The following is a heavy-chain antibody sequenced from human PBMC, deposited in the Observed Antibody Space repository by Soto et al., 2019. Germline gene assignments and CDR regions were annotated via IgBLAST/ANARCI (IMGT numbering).Heavy chain of an antibody. J-gene: IGHJ5*02. CDR3: ARRHGSGSNIGH. V-gene: IGHV5-10-1*01. CDR2: LDPSDSYT. D-gene: IGHD3-10*01. CDR1: GYSFTSYW. Sequence: EVQLVQSGAEVKKPGESLRISCKGSGYSFTSYWISWVRQMPGKGLEWMGRLDPSDSYTNYSPSFQGHVTISADKSLSTAYLQWSSLKASVTALYYCARRHGSGSNIGHWGQGTMVTVSS.